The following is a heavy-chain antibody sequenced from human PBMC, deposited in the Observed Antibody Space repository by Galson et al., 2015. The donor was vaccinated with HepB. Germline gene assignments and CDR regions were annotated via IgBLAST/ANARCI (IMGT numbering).Heavy chain of an antibody. CDR1: GFTFSHYW. D-gene: IGHD1-20*01. Sequence: SLRLSCAASGFTFSHYWMHWVRQAPEKGLVWVSRTNRDGRSTSYADSVKGRFTISRDNAKNTLYLQMNSLRAEDTAVYYCARYNWNDDHLDYWGQGTLVTVSS. CDR2: TNRDGRST. J-gene: IGHJ4*02. CDR3: ARYNWNDDHLDY. V-gene: IGHV3-74*01.